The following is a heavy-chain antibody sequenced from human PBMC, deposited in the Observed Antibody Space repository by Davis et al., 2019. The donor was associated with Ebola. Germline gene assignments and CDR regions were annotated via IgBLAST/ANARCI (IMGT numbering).Heavy chain of an antibody. Sequence: SETLSLTCTVSGGSISSGDYYWSWIRQHPGKGLEWIGYIYYSGSTYYNPSLKSRVTISVDTSKNQFSLKLSSVTAADTAVYYCARIVGATYFDYWGQGTLVTVSS. CDR3: ARIVGATYFDY. V-gene: IGHV4-31*03. D-gene: IGHD1-26*01. CDR1: GGSISSGDYY. CDR2: IYYSGST. J-gene: IGHJ4*02.